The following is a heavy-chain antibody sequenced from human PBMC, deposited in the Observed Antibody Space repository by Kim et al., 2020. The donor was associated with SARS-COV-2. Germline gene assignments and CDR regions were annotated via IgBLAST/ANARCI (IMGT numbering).Heavy chain of an antibody. CDR2: ST. CDR3: ARVRDDHYDY. J-gene: IGHJ4*02. Sequence: STNYNPSLKSRVTISVDTSQNQFSLKLSSVTAADTAVYYCARVRDDHYDYWGQGTLVTVSS. V-gene: IGHV4-59*01.